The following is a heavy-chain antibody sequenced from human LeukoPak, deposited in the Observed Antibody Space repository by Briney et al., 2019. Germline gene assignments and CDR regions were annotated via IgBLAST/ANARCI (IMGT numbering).Heavy chain of an antibody. J-gene: IGHJ4*02. Sequence: SVKVSCKASGGTFSSYAISWVRQAPGQGLERMGRIIPILGIANYAQKFQGRVTITADKSTSTAYMELSSLRSEDTAVYYCARDHPITSYGVVISDYFDYWGQGTLVTVSS. CDR1: GGTFSSYA. V-gene: IGHV1-69*04. CDR3: ARDHPITSYGVVISDYFDY. D-gene: IGHD3-3*01. CDR2: IIPILGIA.